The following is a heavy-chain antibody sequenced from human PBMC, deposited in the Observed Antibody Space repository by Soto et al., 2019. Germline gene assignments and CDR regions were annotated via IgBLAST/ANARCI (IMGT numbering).Heavy chain of an antibody. CDR2: ISAYDGKT. D-gene: IGHD3-22*01. V-gene: IGHV1-18*01. Sequence: ASVKVSCKTSGYTFNTYGINWVRQAPGQGLELMGWISAYDGKTTYAEKFQGRVTLTTDTSTSTAYMELRSLRSDDTAIYYCARGGYFDSSNYLAYWGLGTLVTVSS. J-gene: IGHJ4*02. CDR3: ARGGYFDSSNYLAY. CDR1: GYTFNTYG.